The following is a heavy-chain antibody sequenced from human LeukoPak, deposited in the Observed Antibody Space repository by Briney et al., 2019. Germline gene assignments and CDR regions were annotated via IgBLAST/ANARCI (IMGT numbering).Heavy chain of an antibody. Sequence: GGSLRLSCVASGLTFSSYGMHWVRQAPGKGLEWVANISPDGSTKYYPDSVKGRFTISRDNSKNTLYLQMNSLRAEDTAVYYCAKGTMIVVVPSNFDYWGQGTLVTVSS. J-gene: IGHJ4*02. CDR2: ISPDGSTK. D-gene: IGHD3-22*01. CDR3: AKGTMIVVVPSNFDY. V-gene: IGHV3-30*18. CDR1: GLTFSSYG.